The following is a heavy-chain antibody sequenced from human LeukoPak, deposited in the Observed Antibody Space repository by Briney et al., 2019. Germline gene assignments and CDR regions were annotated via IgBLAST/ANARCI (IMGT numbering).Heavy chain of an antibody. CDR3: ARELPAAISYYMDV. D-gene: IGHD2-2*02. CDR2: IYTSGST. CDR1: GGSISSYY. V-gene: IGHV4-4*07. Sequence: PSETLSLTCTVSGGSISSYYWSWIRQPTGKGLEWIGRIYTSGSTNYNPSLKSRVTMSVDTSKNQFSLKLSSVTAADTAVYYCARELPAAISYYMDVWGKGTTVTVSS. J-gene: IGHJ6*03.